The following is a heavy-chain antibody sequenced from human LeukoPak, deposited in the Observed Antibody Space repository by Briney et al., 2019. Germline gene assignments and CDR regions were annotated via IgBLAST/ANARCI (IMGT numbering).Heavy chain of an antibody. V-gene: IGHV3-23*01. Sequence: GGSLRLSCAAAGFTFSNYAMGWVRQAPGKGMEWVSSISDNGDSTYCADSVKGRFTISRDNSKNTLYLQMNSLRAEDTAIFYCGKENLVSHGYHFDYWGQGTLVTVSS. CDR1: GFTFSNYA. D-gene: IGHD5-18*01. CDR2: ISDNGDST. CDR3: GKENLVSHGYHFDY. J-gene: IGHJ4*02.